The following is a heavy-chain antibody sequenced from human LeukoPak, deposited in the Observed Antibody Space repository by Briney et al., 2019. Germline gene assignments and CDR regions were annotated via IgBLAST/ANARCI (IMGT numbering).Heavy chain of an antibody. CDR1: GFTFDDYA. Sequence: PGRSLRLSCAASGFTFDDYAMSWVRQAPGKGLEWVSAISGSGGSTYYADSVKGRFTISRDNSKNTLYLQMNSLRAEDTAVYYCAKDPPRFLEWLRDPDYWGQGTLVTVSS. CDR2: ISGSGGST. CDR3: AKDPPRFLEWLRDPDY. J-gene: IGHJ4*02. D-gene: IGHD3-3*01. V-gene: IGHV3-23*01.